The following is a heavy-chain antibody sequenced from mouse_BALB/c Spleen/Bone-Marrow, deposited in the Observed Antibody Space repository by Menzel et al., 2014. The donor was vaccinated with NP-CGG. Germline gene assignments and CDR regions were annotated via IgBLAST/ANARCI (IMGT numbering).Heavy chain of an antibody. CDR1: GYTFTSYY. Sequence: VQLQESGPELVKPGASVRISCKASGYTFTSYYIHWVKQRPGQGLEWIGWIYPGNVNTKYNEKFKGKATLTADKSSSTAYMQLSSLTSEDSAVYFCARDDYAYWGQGTLATVSA. D-gene: IGHD2-4*01. CDR3: ARDDYAY. CDR2: IYPGNVNT. V-gene: IGHV1S56*01. J-gene: IGHJ3*01.